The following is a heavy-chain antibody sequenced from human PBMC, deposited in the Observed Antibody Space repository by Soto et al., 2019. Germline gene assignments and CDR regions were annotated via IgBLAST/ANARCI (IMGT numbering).Heavy chain of an antibody. Sequence: QVQLVQSGAEVKRPGASVKVSCKASGYTFTSYGISWVRQAPGQGLEWMGWISAYNGNTNYAQKLQGRVTMTTDTSTSTAYMELRSLRSDDTAVYYCARVGYEVVVAATSEYFQHWGQGTLVTVSS. CDR2: ISAYNGNT. J-gene: IGHJ1*01. D-gene: IGHD2-15*01. CDR1: GYTFTSYG. CDR3: ARVGYEVVVAATSEYFQH. V-gene: IGHV1-18*01.